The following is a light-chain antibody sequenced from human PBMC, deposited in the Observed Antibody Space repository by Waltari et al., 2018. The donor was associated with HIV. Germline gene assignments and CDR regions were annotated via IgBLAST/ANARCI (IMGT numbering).Light chain of an antibody. Sequence: QPVLTQPPSASGTPGQRVTISCSGRSSNIGDNYVYWYQQLPDPAPKLLIYRINQLPSGVPDRFSGSKSDTSASLAISGLRSDDVADYYCAAWDDSLSGYVFGTGTKVTVL. CDR1: SSNIGDNY. V-gene: IGLV1-47*01. J-gene: IGLJ1*01. CDR3: AAWDDSLSGYV. CDR2: RIN.